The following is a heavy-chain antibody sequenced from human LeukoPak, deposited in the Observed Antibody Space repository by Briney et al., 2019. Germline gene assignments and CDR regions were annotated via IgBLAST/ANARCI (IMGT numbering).Heavy chain of an antibody. J-gene: IGHJ4*02. D-gene: IGHD5-24*01. CDR1: GYTFTSYY. CDR2: INPSGGST. V-gene: IGHV1-46*01. Sequence: ASVTVSCKASGYTFTSYYMHWVRQAPGQGLEWMGIINPSGGSTSYAQKFQGRVTITRDTSTSTVYMELSSLRSEDTAVYYCARPQEEDGYNYNWAFDYWGQGTLVTVSS. CDR3: ARPQEEDGYNYNWAFDY.